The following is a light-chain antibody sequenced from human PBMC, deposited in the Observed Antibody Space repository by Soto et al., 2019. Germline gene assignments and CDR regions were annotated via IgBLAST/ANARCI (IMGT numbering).Light chain of an antibody. Sequence: IVLTQSPTTLSLWPGETAVLSCRASQSISSSLSLYQQRPGQAPRLLIYDASNRAPGIPARFSGSGSGTVFTLTISSLEPEDFALYYCQQRSSWITFGQGTRREIE. CDR1: QSISSS. CDR3: QQRSSWIT. CDR2: DAS. J-gene: IGKJ5*01. V-gene: IGKV3-11*01.